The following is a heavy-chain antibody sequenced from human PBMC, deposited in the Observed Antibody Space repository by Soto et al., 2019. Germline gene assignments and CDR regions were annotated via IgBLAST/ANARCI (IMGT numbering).Heavy chain of an antibody. V-gene: IGHV1-3*01. CDR1: GYTFSNYV. J-gene: IGHJ6*02. Sequence: ASVKVSCKASGYTFSNYVLHWVRQAPGQRLEWMGWIHGGPGDTKYSQKFQDTVTITRDTSASTAYMELSSLRSEDTAVYYCARETGEAGNYYGMDVWGQGTTVTVSS. CDR2: IHGGPGDT. CDR3: ARETGEAGNYYGMDV. D-gene: IGHD7-27*01.